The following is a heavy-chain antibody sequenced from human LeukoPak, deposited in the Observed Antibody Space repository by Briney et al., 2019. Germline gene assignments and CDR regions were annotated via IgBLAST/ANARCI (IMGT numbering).Heavy chain of an antibody. CDR2: IKDDGSEK. V-gene: IGHV3-7*01. Sequence: PGGSLSLSCAGSAFTFSSYWMSWVRQAPGKGPEWVANIKDDGSEKYYLDSVKGRFTISRDNAKNSLYLQMNSLRAEDTAVYYCARLGRARASFDYWGQGTLVTVSS. D-gene: IGHD3-10*01. J-gene: IGHJ4*02. CDR1: AFTFSSYW. CDR3: ARLGRARASFDY.